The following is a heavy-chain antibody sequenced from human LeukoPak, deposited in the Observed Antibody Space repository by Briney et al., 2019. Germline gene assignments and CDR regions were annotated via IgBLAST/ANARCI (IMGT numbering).Heavy chain of an antibody. CDR3: AKVGEGYNYAFDY. D-gene: IGHD5-24*01. J-gene: IGHJ4*02. Sequence: PGGSLRLSCAASGFTFDDYAMHWVRQAPGKGLEWVSGISWNSGSIGYADSVKGRFTISRDNAKNSLYLQMNSLRAEDTALYYCAKVGEGYNYAFDYWGQGTLVTVSS. CDR1: GFTFDDYA. CDR2: ISWNSGSI. V-gene: IGHV3-9*01.